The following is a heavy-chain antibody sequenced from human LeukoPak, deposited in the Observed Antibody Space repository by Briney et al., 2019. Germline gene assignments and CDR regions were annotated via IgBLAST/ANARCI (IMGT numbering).Heavy chain of an antibody. CDR3: ARNSGWYGIS. J-gene: IGHJ4*02. CDR1: GFTLSSYE. V-gene: IGHV3-23*01. D-gene: IGHD6-19*01. CDR2: IEYGESTT. Sequence: PGGSLRLSCMVSGFTLSSYETSWIRQAPGKGLEWVSSIEYGESTTHYADSVRGRFTISRDNYKNTLYLQLTSLSDDDTAVYFCARNSGWYGISWGQGTLVIVSS.